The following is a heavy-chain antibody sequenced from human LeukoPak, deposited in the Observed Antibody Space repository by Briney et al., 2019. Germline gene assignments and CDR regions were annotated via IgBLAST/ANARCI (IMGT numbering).Heavy chain of an antibody. CDR1: GFTFSSYG. J-gene: IGHJ3*02. V-gene: IGHV3-33*01. D-gene: IGHD2-15*01. CDR3: ARDRAGYCSGGSCYSGAFDI. Sequence: GGSLRLSCAASGFTFSSYGMHWVRQAPGKGLEWVAVIWYDGSNKYYADSVKGRFTISRDNSKNTLYLQMNSLRAEDTAAYYCARDRAGYCSGGSCYSGAFDIWGQGTMVTVSS. CDR2: IWYDGSNK.